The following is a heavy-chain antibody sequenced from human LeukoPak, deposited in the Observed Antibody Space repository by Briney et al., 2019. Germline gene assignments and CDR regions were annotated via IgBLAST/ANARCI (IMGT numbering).Heavy chain of an antibody. Sequence: GGSLRLSCAASGFSFSNYAMTWVRQAPGKGLEWVSCISSSSSYIYYADSVKGRFTISRDNAKNSLYLQMNSLTAADTAVYYCARGPNYYDFWSGPLMDVWGKGTTVTVSS. V-gene: IGHV3-21*01. D-gene: IGHD3-3*01. CDR1: GFSFSNYA. CDR3: ARGPNYYDFWSGPLMDV. J-gene: IGHJ6*04. CDR2: ISSSSSYI.